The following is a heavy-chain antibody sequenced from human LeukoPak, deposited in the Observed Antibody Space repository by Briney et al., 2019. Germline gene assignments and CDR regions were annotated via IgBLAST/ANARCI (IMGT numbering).Heavy chain of an antibody. CDR2: IYTSGST. Sequence: SQTLSLTCTVSGGSISSGSYYWSWIRQPAGKGLEWIGRIYTSGSTNYNPSLKSRVTISVDTSKNQFSLKLSSVTAADTAVYYCARGRNYYDSSGPVDYWGQGTLVTVSS. CDR1: GGSISSGSYY. D-gene: IGHD3-22*01. V-gene: IGHV4-61*02. CDR3: ARGRNYYDSSGPVDY. J-gene: IGHJ4*02.